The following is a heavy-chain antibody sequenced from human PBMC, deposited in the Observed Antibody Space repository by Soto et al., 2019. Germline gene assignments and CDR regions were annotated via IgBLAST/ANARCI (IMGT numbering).Heavy chain of an antibody. V-gene: IGHV1-58*01. CDR3: AAALLGYCTNGVCPETFDI. CDR2: IVVGSGNT. CDR1: GFTFTSSA. D-gene: IGHD2-8*01. J-gene: IGHJ3*02. Sequence: SVKVSCKASGFTFTSSAVQWVRQARGQRIEWKGWIVVGSGNTNYAQKFQERVTITRDMSTSTAYMELSSLRSEDTAVYYCAAALLGYCTNGVCPETFDIWGQGTMVTVSS.